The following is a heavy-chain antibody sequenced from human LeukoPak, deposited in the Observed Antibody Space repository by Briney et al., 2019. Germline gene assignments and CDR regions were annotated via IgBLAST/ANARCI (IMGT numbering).Heavy chain of an antibody. J-gene: IGHJ4*02. Sequence: GGSLRLSCAASGFTFSSYSMNWVRQAPGKGLEWVSSISSSSSYIYYADSVKGRFTISRDNAKNSLYLQMNSLRAEDTAVYYCAGIIRYYYDSSGFPSGWGQGTLVTVSS. CDR1: GFTFSSYS. D-gene: IGHD3-22*01. V-gene: IGHV3-21*01. CDR2: ISSSSSYI. CDR3: AGIIRYYYDSSGFPSG.